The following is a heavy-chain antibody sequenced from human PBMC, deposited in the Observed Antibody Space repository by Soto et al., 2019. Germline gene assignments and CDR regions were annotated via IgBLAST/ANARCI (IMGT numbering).Heavy chain of an antibody. V-gene: IGHV1-8*01. Sequence: ASVKVSCKASGYTFTSYDINWVRQATGQGLEWMGWMNPNSGNTGYAQKFQGRVTMTRNTSISTAYMELNSLRADDSAVYYCAKNPSRVDRGSSDFWGQGTLVTVSS. D-gene: IGHD5-12*01. CDR3: AKNPSRVDRGSSDF. J-gene: IGHJ4*02. CDR2: MNPNSGNT. CDR1: GYTFTSYD.